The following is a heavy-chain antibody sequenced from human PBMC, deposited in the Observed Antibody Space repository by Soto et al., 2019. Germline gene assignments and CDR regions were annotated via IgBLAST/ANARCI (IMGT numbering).Heavy chain of an antibody. J-gene: IGHJ4*02. V-gene: IGHV3-21*01. CDR3: ATDPLGGSGYWDY. CDR2: ISSSGSYI. CDR1: GFTFSTYT. D-gene: IGHD3-3*01. Sequence: EVQLVESGGGLVKPGGSLRLSCAASGFTFSTYTMSWVRQAPGRGLEWVSSISSSGSYIYYADSLKGRFTISRDNAKHSLYLQMNSLRAEDTAVYYWATDPLGGSGYWDYWGQGTLGIVSS.